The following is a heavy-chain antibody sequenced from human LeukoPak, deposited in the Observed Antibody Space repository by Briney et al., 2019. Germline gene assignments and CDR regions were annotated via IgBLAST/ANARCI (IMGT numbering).Heavy chain of an antibody. J-gene: IGHJ4*02. Sequence: ASVKVSCEASGYTFTGYYMHWVRQAPGQGLEWMGWINPNSGGTNYAQKFQGRVTMTRDTSISTAYMELSRLRSDDTAVYYCARDRTYYDFWSGSDYWGQGTLVTVSS. D-gene: IGHD3-3*01. CDR2: INPNSGGT. CDR1: GYTFTGYY. CDR3: ARDRTYYDFWSGSDY. V-gene: IGHV1-2*02.